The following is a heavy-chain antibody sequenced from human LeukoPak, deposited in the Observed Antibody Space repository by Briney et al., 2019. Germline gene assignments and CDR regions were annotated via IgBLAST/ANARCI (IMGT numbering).Heavy chain of an antibody. Sequence: ASVKVSCKASGYTFTGYYMHWARQAPGQGLEWMGWINPNSGGTNYAQKFQGRVTMTRDTSISTAHMELSRLRPDDTAVYYCVRGTHSWYYFDYWGQGTLVTVSS. V-gene: IGHV1-2*02. D-gene: IGHD6-13*01. CDR1: GYTFTGYY. CDR3: VRGTHSWYYFDY. J-gene: IGHJ4*02. CDR2: INPNSGGT.